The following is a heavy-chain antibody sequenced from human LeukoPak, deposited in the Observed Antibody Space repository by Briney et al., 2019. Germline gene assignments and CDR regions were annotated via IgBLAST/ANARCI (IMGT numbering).Heavy chain of an antibody. J-gene: IGHJ4*02. CDR1: GHTFTSLR. D-gene: IGHD6-6*01. V-gene: IGHV1-46*01. CDR2: MSPSDGST. CDR3: AREASV. Sequence: ASVKVSCKASGHTFTSLRVHWVRQAPGQGLEWMGIMSPSDGSTDYAQKFQGRITMTRDASTNTAYMELSSLRSEDTAVYYCAREASVWGQGTLVIVSS.